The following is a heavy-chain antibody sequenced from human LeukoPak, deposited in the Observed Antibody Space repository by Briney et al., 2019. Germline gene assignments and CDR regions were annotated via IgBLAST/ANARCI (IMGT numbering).Heavy chain of an antibody. CDR1: GFSFSSYW. CDR2: IQYDGSTT. Sequence: GGSLRLSCAASGFSFSSYWMDWVRQAPGKGLVWVARIQYDGSTTNYADSVKGRFTISRDNAKKTLYVQMNSLRAEGTAVYYCARALVAGVTLNALDIWGQGTMVTVSS. J-gene: IGHJ3*02. CDR3: ARALVAGVTLNALDI. D-gene: IGHD2-15*01. V-gene: IGHV3-74*01.